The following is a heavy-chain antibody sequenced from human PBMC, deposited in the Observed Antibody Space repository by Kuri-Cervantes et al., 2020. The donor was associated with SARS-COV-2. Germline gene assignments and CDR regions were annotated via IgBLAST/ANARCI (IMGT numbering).Heavy chain of an antibody. Sequence: GSLRLSCAVYGGSFSGYYWSWIRQPPGKGLEWIGEINHSGSTNYNPSLKSQVTISVDTSKNQFSLKLSSVTAADTAVYYCARGQARLRGWFDPWGQGTLVTVSS. J-gene: IGHJ5*02. D-gene: IGHD6-25*01. V-gene: IGHV4-34*01. CDR3: ARGQARLRGWFDP. CDR1: GGSFSGYY. CDR2: INHSGST.